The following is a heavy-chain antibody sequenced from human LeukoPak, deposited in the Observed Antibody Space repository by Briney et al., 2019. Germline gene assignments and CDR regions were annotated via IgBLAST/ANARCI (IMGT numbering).Heavy chain of an antibody. CDR3: ARHDKGYDYFDH. CDR1: GGSISSYY. Sequence: SETLSLTCTVSGGSISSYYWGWIRQPPGKGLEWIGSIYYSGSTYYNPSLKSRVTISVDTSKNQFSLKLSSVTAADTAVYYCARHDKGYDYFDHWGQGTLVTVSS. D-gene: IGHD5-18*01. CDR2: IYYSGST. J-gene: IGHJ4*02. V-gene: IGHV4-39*01.